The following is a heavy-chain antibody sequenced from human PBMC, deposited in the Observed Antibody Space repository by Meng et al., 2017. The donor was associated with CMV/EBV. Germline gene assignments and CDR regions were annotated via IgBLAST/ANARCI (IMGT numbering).Heavy chain of an antibody. J-gene: IGHJ4*02. CDR2: IGGSGGNT. Sequence: SGITCNYYAMSWGRPAPGKGLVWFSTIGGSGGNTYYVDSVKGRFTISRDNSKNTLYLQMSSLRAEDTAVYYCARNAYNYGYSYYFDYWGQGTLVTVSS. V-gene: IGHV3-23*01. CDR1: GITCNYYA. CDR3: ARNAYNYGYSYYFDY. D-gene: IGHD5-18*01.